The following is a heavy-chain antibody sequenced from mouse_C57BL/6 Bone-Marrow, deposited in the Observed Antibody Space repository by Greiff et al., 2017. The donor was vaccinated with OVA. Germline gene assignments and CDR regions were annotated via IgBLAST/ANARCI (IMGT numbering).Heavy chain of an antibody. CDR1: GYTFTDYN. J-gene: IGHJ1*03. CDR3: ARRDLYYYGSSYYWYFDV. V-gene: IGHV1-18*01. Sequence: VQLQQSGPELVKPGASVKIPCKASGYTFTDYNMDWVKQSHGKSLEWIGDINPNNGGTIYNQKFKGKATLTVDKSSSTAYMELRSLTSEDTAVYYCARRDLYYYGSSYYWYFDVWGTGTTVTVSS. CDR2: INPNNGGT. D-gene: IGHD1-1*01.